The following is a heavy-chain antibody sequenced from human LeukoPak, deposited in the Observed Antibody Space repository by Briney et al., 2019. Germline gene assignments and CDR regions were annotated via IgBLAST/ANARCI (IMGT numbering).Heavy chain of an antibody. V-gene: IGHV3-7*01. D-gene: IGHD3-3*01. J-gene: IGHJ4*02. Sequence: GGSLRLSCAASGFTFSNYWMSWVRQAPGKGLDWVANINQDGSERYYVDSVKGRFSISRDNAKNSLYLQMNSLRAEDTAVYYCAGDDFWSGYYSDYWGQGTLVTASS. CDR3: AGDDFWSGYYSDY. CDR1: GFTFSNYW. CDR2: INQDGSER.